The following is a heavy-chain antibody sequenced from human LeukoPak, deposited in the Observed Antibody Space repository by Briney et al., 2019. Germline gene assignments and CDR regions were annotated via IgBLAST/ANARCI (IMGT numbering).Heavy chain of an antibody. CDR2: ISGSGGST. J-gene: IGHJ4*02. V-gene: IGHV3-23*01. CDR3: AKRGVVIRVILVGFHKEAYYYDS. CDR1: GITLSNYG. Sequence: GGSLRLSCAVSGITLSNYGMSWVRQAPGKGLEWVAGISGSGGSTTYADSVKGRFTISRNNPKNTLYLRMNNLRAEDTAVYFCAKRGVVIRVILVGFHKEAYYYDSWGQGALVTVSS. D-gene: IGHD3-22*01.